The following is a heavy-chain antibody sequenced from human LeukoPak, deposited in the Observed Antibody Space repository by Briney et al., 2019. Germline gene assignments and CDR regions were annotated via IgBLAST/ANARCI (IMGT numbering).Heavy chain of an antibody. J-gene: IGHJ4*02. V-gene: IGHV1-2*02. CDR3: ARAASDTAMGGRGVVNFDY. CDR2: INPNTGDT. Sequence: GASVKVSCKASGYTFTGYHMHWVRQAPGQGLEWMGRINPNTGDTNFAQNFQGRVTMTRDTSISTAYMELSRLRSDDTAVYYCARAASDTAMGGRGVVNFDYWGQGTLVTVSS. D-gene: IGHD5-18*01. CDR1: GYTFTGYH.